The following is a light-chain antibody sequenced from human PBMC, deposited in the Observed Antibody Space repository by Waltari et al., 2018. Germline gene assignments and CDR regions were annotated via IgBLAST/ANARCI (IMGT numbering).Light chain of an antibody. CDR3: AAWDDSLSGPRV. CDR2: RNN. J-gene: IGLJ1*01. Sequence: QSVLTHPPSASGTPGPRVTIPVSGSSSNIGRHYDNWYQQLPGPAPKLLIYRNNQRSSGVPDRFSGSKSGTSAALAISGLRSEDEADYYCAAWDDSLSGPRVFGTGTKVTVL. V-gene: IGLV1-47*01. CDR1: SSNIGRHY.